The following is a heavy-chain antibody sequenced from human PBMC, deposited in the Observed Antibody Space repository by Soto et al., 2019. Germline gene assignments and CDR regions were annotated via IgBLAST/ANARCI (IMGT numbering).Heavy chain of an antibody. Sequence: ASVKVSCKASGYTFTSYGISWVRQAPGQGLEWMGWISAYNGNTNYAQKLQGRVTMTTDTSTSTAYMELRSLRSDDTAVYYCARDYQVLTTVTTTIWLDPCGQGTLVTVSS. CDR1: GYTFTSYG. CDR2: ISAYNGNT. J-gene: IGHJ5*02. V-gene: IGHV1-18*04. CDR3: ARDYQVLTTVTTTIWLDP. D-gene: IGHD4-17*01.